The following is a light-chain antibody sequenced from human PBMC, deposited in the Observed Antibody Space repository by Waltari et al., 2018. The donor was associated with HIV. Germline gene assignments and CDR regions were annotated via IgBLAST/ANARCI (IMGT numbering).Light chain of an antibody. CDR1: QSLLYRSTNKDY. CDR3: QQYYSTPWT. J-gene: IGKJ1*01. V-gene: IGKV4-1*01. CDR2: WAS. Sequence: DIVMTQSPDSLAVSLGERATINCKSTQSLLYRSTNKDYLAWYQQKPGQSPKLLIYWASIRESGFPDRFSGSGSGTDFTLTISNLQAEDVAVYYCQQYYSTPWTFGQGTKVEI.